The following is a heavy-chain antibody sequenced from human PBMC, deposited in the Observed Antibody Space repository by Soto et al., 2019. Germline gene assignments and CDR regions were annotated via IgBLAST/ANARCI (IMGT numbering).Heavy chain of an antibody. CDR1: GGSIRSGDYY. J-gene: IGHJ5*02. CDR2: IYYSGST. Sequence: SETLSLTCTVSGGSIRSGDYYWSWIRQPPGKGLEWIGYIYYSGSTYYNPSLKSRVTISVDTSKNQFSLKLSSVTAADSAVYYCASYSSGWLYNWFDPWGQGTLVTVSS. CDR3: ASYSSGWLYNWFDP. V-gene: IGHV4-30-4*01. D-gene: IGHD6-19*01.